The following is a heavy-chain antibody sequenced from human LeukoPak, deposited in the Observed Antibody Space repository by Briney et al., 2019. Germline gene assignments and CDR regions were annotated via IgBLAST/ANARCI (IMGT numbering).Heavy chain of an antibody. CDR3: ARGRSYGV. D-gene: IGHD5-18*01. V-gene: IGHV4-39*01. CDR2: IHYSGST. CDR1: GGSIYSYNYY. J-gene: IGHJ4*02. Sequence: SETLSLTCTVSGGSIYSYNYYWGWIRQPPGKGLEWIGSIHYSGSTYYNPSLKSRVTISMDTSKNQFSLKLSSVTAADTAVYYCARGRSYGVWGQGTLVTVSS.